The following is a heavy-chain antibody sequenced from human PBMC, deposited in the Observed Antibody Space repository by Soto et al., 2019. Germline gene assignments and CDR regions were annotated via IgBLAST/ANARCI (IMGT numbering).Heavy chain of an antibody. Sequence: SVKVSCKTSGATFNNYASSWVRQTPGQGLEWMGWIFPLFGTTNYAQKFEDRVTITADKSTGTVYLELRSLKYEDTAVYYWGGGIAEGYGGTYAFACWGQGTLVAVAS. CDR3: GGGIAEGYGGTYAFAC. J-gene: IGHJ1*01. D-gene: IGHD1-26*01. CDR2: IFPLFGTT. CDR1: GATFNNYA. V-gene: IGHV1-69*06.